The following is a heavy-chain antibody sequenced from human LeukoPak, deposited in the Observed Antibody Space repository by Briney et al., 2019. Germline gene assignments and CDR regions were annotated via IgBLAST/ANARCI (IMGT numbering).Heavy chain of an antibody. CDR3: ARDYYDSSGYYGPSFDY. CDR1: GYTFTSYG. D-gene: IGHD3-22*01. Sequence: ASVKVSCKASGYTFTSYGISWVRQAPGQGLEWMGWISAYNGNTNYAQKLQGRVTMTTDTSTSTAYMELSSLRSDDTAVYYCARDYYDSSGYYGPSFDYWGQGTLVTVSS. V-gene: IGHV1-18*01. J-gene: IGHJ4*02. CDR2: ISAYNGNT.